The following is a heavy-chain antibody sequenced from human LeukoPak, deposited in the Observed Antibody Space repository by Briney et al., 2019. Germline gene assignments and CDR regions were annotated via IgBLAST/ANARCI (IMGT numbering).Heavy chain of an antibody. D-gene: IGHD4-23*01. V-gene: IGHV1-69*04. CDR1: GGTFSSYA. J-gene: IGHJ3*02. Sequence: ASVKVSCKASGGTFSSYAISWVRQATGQGLEWMGRIIPILGIANYAQKFQGRVTITADKSTSTAYMELSSLRSEDTAVYYCARPPTVVTPETGDDAFDIWGQGTMVTVSS. CDR3: ARPPTVVTPETGDDAFDI. CDR2: IIPILGIA.